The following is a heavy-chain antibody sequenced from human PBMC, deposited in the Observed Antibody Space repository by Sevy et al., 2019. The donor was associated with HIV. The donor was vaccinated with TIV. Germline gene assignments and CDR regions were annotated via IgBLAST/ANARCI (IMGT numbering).Heavy chain of an antibody. CDR3: AKVAGGSGYYNDY. V-gene: IGHV3-23*01. D-gene: IGHD3-22*01. CDR1: GFTVSRYA. J-gene: IGHJ4*02. CDR2: ISGSGGST. Sequence: GGSLRLSCAASGFTVSRYAMSWVRQAPGKGLEWVSAISGSGGSTYYADSVKGRFTISRDNSKNTLYLQMNSLRAEDTAVYYCAKVAGGSGYYNDYWGQGTLVTVSS.